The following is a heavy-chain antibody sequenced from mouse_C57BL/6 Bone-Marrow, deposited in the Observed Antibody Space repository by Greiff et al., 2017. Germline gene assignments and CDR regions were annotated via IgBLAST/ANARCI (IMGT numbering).Heavy chain of an antibody. Sequence: VQLLQSGAELVKPGASVKLSCTASGFNIKDYYMPWVQQRTEQGLEWIGRIDPEACETKYAPKVQGKATITTDTTSNTAYLPLSSLTSEDTAVYYSARCQGYCAMYYGGEGTSVTVSA. CDR2: IDPEACET. CDR3: ARCQGYCAMYY. D-gene: IGHD6-1*01. J-gene: IGHJ4*01. V-gene: IGHV14-2*01. CDR1: GFNIKDYY.